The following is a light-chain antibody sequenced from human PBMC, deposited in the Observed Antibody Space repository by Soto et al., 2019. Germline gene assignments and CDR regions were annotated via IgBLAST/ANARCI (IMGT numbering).Light chain of an antibody. CDR2: DAS. CDR1: QFIDRY. CDR3: QQRSNLPPT. J-gene: IGKJ5*01. Sequence: EIVLTQSPATLSLSPRERANLSCRASQFIDRYLAWYRQIPGQAPRLLIYDASNRATVIPDRFSGGGSGTDFTHTISSLEPEDFAVYYCQQRSNLPPTFGKGTRLEIK. V-gene: IGKV3-11*01.